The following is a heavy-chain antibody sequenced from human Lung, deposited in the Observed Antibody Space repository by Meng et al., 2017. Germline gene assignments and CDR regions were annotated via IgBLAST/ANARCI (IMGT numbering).Heavy chain of an antibody. CDR2: ISSNGGST. CDR1: GFTFSSYA. V-gene: IGHV3-64*01. CDR3: ARGRLGLRYFDWLLSPIDY. Sequence: GESLKISCAASGFTFSSYAMHWVRQAPGKGLECVSAISSNGGSTYYANSVKGRFTISRDNSKNTLYLQMGSLRAEDMAVYYCARGRLGLRYFDWLLSPIDYWGQGTLVTVSS. D-gene: IGHD3-9*01. J-gene: IGHJ4*02.